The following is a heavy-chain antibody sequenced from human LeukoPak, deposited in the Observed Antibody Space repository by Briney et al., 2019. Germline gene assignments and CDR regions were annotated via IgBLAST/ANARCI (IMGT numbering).Heavy chain of an antibody. J-gene: IGHJ4*02. CDR1: GFTFSSYS. D-gene: IGHD4-17*01. Sequence: GGSLRLSCAASGFTFSSYSMNWVRQAPGKGLEWVSSISSSSSYIHYADSVKGRFTISRDNSKNTLYLQMNSLRAEDTAVYYCAKDRGVYGDYEALLYYFDYWGQGTLVTVSS. V-gene: IGHV3-21*01. CDR2: ISSSSSYI. CDR3: AKDRGVYGDYEALLYYFDY.